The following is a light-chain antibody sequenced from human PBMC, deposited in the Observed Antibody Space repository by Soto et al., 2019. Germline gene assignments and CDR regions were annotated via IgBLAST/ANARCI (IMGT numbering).Light chain of an antibody. V-gene: IGKV3-20*01. J-gene: IGKJ2*01. Sequence: EIVLTQSPGTLSLSPGEGATLSCRASQSVRSSDLAWYQQKPGQAPRLLMYGASSRATGVPDRFSGSGSGTDFTLTISRLEPEDFAVYYCQQYGSSPPYTFGQGTKLDIK. CDR3: QQYGSSPPYT. CDR1: QSVRSSD. CDR2: GAS.